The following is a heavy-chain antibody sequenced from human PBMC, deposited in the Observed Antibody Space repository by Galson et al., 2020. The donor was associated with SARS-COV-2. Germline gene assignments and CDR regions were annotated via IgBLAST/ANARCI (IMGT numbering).Heavy chain of an antibody. V-gene: IGHV4-39*01. CDR3: ARRGGTVTTQHFEL. CDR1: GGSISTTSYF. Sequence: SETLSLTCTVSGGSISTTSYFWGWIRQPPGKGLEWIRTIYYSGTTYYNPSLRSRVTISVDTSTNQFSLKLNSVTAADTAVYYCARRGGTVTTQHFELWGRGTLVTVSS. D-gene: IGHD4-17*01. CDR2: IYYSGTT. J-gene: IGHJ2*01.